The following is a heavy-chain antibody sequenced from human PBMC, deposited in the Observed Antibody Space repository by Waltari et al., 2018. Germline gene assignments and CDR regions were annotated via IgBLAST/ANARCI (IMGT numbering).Heavy chain of an antibody. J-gene: IGHJ4*02. CDR1: GGSLSRGGSF. D-gene: IGHD3-16*02. Sequence: QVQLQESGPELVKPSQTLSLTCTVSGGSLSRGGSFWSWIRQPAGKGLEWIGYIYATGSANYNPSLKSRVFISVDTSKSQFSLKVTSVTAADTAVYYCAKVWKNYRTDYWGQGTLVTVSS. CDR2: IYATGSA. CDR3: AKVWKNYRTDY. V-gene: IGHV4-61*09.